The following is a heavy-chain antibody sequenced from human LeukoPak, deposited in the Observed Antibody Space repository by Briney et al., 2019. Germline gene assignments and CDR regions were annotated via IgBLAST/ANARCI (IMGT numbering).Heavy chain of an antibody. CDR2: IRYDGSNK. CDR3: ANVKYRSSWLFDY. CDR1: GFTFSSYG. D-gene: IGHD6-13*01. J-gene: IGHJ4*02. V-gene: IGHV3-30*02. Sequence: GGSLRLSCAASGFTFSSYGMHWVRQAPGKGLEWVALIRYDGSNKYYADSVKGRFTISRDNSKNTLYLQMNSLRAEDTAVYYCANVKYRSSWLFDYWGQGTLVTVSS.